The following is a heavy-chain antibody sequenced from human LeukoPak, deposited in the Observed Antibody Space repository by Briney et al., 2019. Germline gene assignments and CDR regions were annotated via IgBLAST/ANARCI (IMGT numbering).Heavy chain of an antibody. J-gene: IGHJ3*02. D-gene: IGHD3-3*01. CDR2: INPNSGGT. V-gene: IGHV1-2*06. CDR1: GYTFTGYY. CDR3: ARDFGVADHDAFDI. Sequence: ASVKVSCKASGYTFTGYYMRWVRQAPGQGLEWMGRINPNSGGTNYAQKFQGRVTMTRDTSISTACMELSRLRSDDTAVYYCARDFGVADHDAFDIWGQGTMVTVSS.